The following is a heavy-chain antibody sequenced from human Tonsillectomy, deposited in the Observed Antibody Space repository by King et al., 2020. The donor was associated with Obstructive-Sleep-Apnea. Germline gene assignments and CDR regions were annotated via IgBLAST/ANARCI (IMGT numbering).Heavy chain of an antibody. J-gene: IGHJ4*02. CDR2: IRYDGNNK. V-gene: IGHV3-30*02. CDR3: EKDAAIPGTLDY. D-gene: IGHD1-7*01. CDR1: GFTFSSYG. Sequence: VQLVESGGGVVQPGRSLRLSCEASGFTFSSYGMHWVRQAPGKGLEWVSFIRYDGNNKYYAGSVKCRFTISRDNPKNPRYLKMYDLRTEDTAVYYCEKDAAIPGTLDYWGQGILVTVSP.